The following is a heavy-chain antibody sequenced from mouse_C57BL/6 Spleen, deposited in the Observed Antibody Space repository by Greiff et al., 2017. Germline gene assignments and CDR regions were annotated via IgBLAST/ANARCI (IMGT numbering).Heavy chain of an antibody. J-gene: IGHJ3*01. CDR2: INPYNGGT. CDR3: ARNYGSSYSAWFAY. D-gene: IGHD1-1*01. Sequence: VQLQQSGPVLVKPGASVKMSCKASGYTFTDYYMNWVKQSHGKSLEWIGVINPYNGGTSYNQKFKGKATLTVDKSSSTAYMELNSLTSEDSAVYYCARNYGSSYSAWFAYWGQGTLVTVSA. CDR1: GYTFTDYY. V-gene: IGHV1-19*01.